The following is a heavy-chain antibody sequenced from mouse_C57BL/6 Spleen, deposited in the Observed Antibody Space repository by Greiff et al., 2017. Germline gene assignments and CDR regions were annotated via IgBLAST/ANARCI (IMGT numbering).Heavy chain of an antibody. D-gene: IGHD4-1*01. Sequence: VKLVESGPGLVQPSQSLSITCTVSGFSLTSYGVHWVRQSPGKGLEWLGVIWSGGSTDYNAAFISRLSISKDNSKIQVFFKMNSLQADDTAIYYCSRELGRYFYYWGQGTTRTVSS. CDR1: GFSLTSYG. J-gene: IGHJ2*01. CDR3: SRELGRYFYY. V-gene: IGHV2-2*01. CDR2: IWSGGST.